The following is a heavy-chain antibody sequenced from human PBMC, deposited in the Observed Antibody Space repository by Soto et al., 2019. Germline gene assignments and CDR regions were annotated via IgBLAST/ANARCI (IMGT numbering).Heavy chain of an antibody. Sequence: SVKVSCKASGGTFSSYAIIWVRQAPGQGLEWMGGIIPIFGTANYAQKFQGRVTITADESTSTAYMELSSLRSEDTAVYYCARSGIPTSYYYGMDVWGQGTTVTVSS. CDR1: GGTFSSYA. D-gene: IGHD3-10*01. J-gene: IGHJ6*02. V-gene: IGHV1-69*13. CDR3: ARSGIPTSYYYGMDV. CDR2: IIPIFGTA.